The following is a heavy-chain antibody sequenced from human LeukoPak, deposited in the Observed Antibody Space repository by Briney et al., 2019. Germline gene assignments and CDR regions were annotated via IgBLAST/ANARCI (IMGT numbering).Heavy chain of an antibody. CDR3: ARAPFYYDSSGYPYFDG. V-gene: IGHV3-23*01. D-gene: IGHD3-22*01. CDR1: GFTFNSYA. J-gene: IGHJ4*02. Sequence: GGSLRLSCAASGFTFNSYAMTWVRQAPGKGLEWVSTISGGDGTTYYADSVKGRFTISRDNSKNTLYLQMNSLRAEDTALYYCARAPFYYDSSGYPYFDGWGQGTLVTVSS. CDR2: ISGGDGTT.